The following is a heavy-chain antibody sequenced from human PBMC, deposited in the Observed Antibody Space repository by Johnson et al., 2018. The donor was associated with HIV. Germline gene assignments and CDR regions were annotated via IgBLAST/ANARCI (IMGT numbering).Heavy chain of an antibody. J-gene: IGHJ3*02. Sequence: VQLVESGGGLVQPGGSLRLSCAASGFTFDDYAMHWVRQAPGKGLEWVSGINWNGGSAGYTDSVRGRFTISRDSAQNSVSLQMNSLRAEDTALYYCARATYYYDTSGYLIRPRAFDIWGQGTVVTVSS. V-gene: IGHV3-20*04. CDR2: INWNGGSA. CDR3: ARATYYYDTSGYLIRPRAFDI. D-gene: IGHD3-22*01. CDR1: GFTFDDYA.